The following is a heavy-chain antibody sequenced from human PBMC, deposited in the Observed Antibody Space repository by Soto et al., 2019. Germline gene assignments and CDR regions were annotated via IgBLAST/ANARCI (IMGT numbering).Heavy chain of an antibody. J-gene: IGHJ4*02. CDR3: ARQGGYSYEIDY. CDR2: IYYSGST. D-gene: IGHD5-18*01. CDR1: GGSIRGYY. V-gene: IGHV4-59*08. Sequence: PSETLSLTYTVSGGSIRGYYWSWIRQPPGKGLEWIGYIYYSGSTNYNPSLKSRVTISVDTSKNQFSLKLSSVTAADTAVYYCARQGGYSYEIDYWGQGTLVTVSS.